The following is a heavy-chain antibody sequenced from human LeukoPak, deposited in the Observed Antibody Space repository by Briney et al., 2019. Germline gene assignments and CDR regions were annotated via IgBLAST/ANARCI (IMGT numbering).Heavy chain of an antibody. Sequence: GGSVRLSCAASGFTFSSHWMSWVRQAPGKGLEWVAIINKDGSATYFLDSVKGRFTISRDNAKNSLYLQMNSLRAEDTAVYYCARDVGYYTFDYWAQGTLVTVSS. CDR3: ARDVGYYTFDY. CDR2: INKDGSAT. J-gene: IGHJ4*02. V-gene: IGHV3-7*05. D-gene: IGHD1-26*01. CDR1: GFTFSSHW.